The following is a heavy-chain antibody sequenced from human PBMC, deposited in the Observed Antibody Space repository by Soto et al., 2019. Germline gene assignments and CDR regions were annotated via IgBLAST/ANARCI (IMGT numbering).Heavy chain of an antibody. V-gene: IGHV1-46*01. CDR2: INPTTTTT. CDR1: ENTFSTYS. Sequence: EASVKVSCKSSENTFSTYSLHCVRQAPGQGLEWMGVINPTTTTTTDAQKFQGRVTMTRDTSKNTLYLQMNSLRAEDTAVYYCAKDHVVAATPDAFDIWGQGTMVTVSS. J-gene: IGHJ3*02. CDR3: AKDHVVAATPDAFDI. D-gene: IGHD2-15*01.